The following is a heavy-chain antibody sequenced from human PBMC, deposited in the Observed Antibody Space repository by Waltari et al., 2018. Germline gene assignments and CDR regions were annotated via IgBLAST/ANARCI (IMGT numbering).Heavy chain of an antibody. V-gene: IGHV3-30*18. CDR3: AKDDGGIGGYSYNWRLLGLDY. CDR2: ISYGGSNN. CDR1: GFTFSKYG. J-gene: IGHJ4*02. Sequence: VQLVESGGDGVLPGRALRLSCADSGFTFSKYGIHWVRQAPGQGLEWVAIISYGGSNNSYADSVKGRFTISRDNSKNTLYQQMSSLRVEDTALYYCAKDDGGIGGYSYNWRLLGLDYWGQGTLVTVSS. D-gene: IGHD2-15*01.